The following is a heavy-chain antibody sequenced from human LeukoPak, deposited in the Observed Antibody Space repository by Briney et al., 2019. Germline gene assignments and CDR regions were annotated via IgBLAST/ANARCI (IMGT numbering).Heavy chain of an antibody. J-gene: IGHJ5*02. D-gene: IGHD2-2*01. Sequence: ASVKVSCKASGYTFTNYYMHWVRQTPGQGLEWMAIMNPGGGSTTYAQKLQGRATMTRDTSADTSTTTVYMELNSLRSEDTAVYYGARPPFLSSANCPFALWGQGTLVTVSS. V-gene: IGHV1-46*01. CDR2: MNPGGGST. CDR3: ARPPFLSSANCPFAL. CDR1: GYTFTNYY.